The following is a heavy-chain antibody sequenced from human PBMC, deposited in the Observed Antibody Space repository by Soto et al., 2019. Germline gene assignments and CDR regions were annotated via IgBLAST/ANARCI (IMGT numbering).Heavy chain of an antibody. CDR1: GASIINDNW. D-gene: IGHD3-10*01. CDR2: IYHSGNT. CDR3: ARASASSKLRGVVIN. V-gene: IGHV4-4*02. J-gene: IGHJ4*02. Sequence: QVQLQESGPGLVKPSGTLSLTCALSGASIINDNWWSWVRQPPGRAWEWSGEIYHSGNTNFNPSVKSRVTISVDTSKNQFSLTVSSVTAADTAIYYCARASASSKLRGVVINWGQGTLVTVSS.